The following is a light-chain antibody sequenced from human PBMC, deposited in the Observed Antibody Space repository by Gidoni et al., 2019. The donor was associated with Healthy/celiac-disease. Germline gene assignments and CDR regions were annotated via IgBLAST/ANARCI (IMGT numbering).Light chain of an antibody. CDR1: NIGSKG. CDR2: YDS. CDR3: QVWDSSSDHKV. J-gene: IGLJ2*01. Sequence: SSVLTQPPSVSVAPGKTARITCGGNNIGSKGVHWYQQKPGQATVLVIYYDSDRPSGIPERFSGSNSGNTATLTISRVEAGDEADYYCQVWDSSSDHKVFGGGTKLTVL. V-gene: IGLV3-21*04.